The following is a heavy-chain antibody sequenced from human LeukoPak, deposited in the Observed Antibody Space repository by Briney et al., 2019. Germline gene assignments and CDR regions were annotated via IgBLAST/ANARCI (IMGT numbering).Heavy chain of an antibody. Sequence: RPGGSLRLSCATSGFTFSNHAMHWVRQATGNGLEWVSAIGTAGGTFYPGSVKGRFTISRENAKNSLSLQINSLKAEDTAVYYCVRQQTSHGNFDYWGQGTLVTVSS. CDR3: VRQQTSHGNFDY. J-gene: IGHJ4*02. CDR2: IGTAGGT. D-gene: IGHD1-26*01. CDR1: GFTFSNHA. V-gene: IGHV3-13*01.